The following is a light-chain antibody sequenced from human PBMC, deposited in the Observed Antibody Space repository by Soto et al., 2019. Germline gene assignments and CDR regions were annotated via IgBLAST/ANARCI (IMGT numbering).Light chain of an antibody. CDR2: EAS. J-gene: IGLJ1*01. CDR1: STDFVSYNR. Sequence: QSALTQPPSVSGSPGQSVTISCTGTSTDFVSYNRVSWYLQPPDTAPKLMIYEASNRPSGVPDRFSGSKSGNTASLTISGLQAADEADYYCSLYTSENTYVFGTGTKVTVL. V-gene: IGLV2-18*01. CDR3: SLYTSENTYV.